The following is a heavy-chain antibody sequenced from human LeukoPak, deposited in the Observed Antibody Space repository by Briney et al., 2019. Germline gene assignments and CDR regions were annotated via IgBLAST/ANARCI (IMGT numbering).Heavy chain of an antibody. CDR2: INPSGGST. J-gene: IGHJ6*03. D-gene: IGHD3-10*01. Sequence: VASVKVSCKASGYTFTSYYMHWVRQAPGQGLEWMGIINPSGGSTSYAQKFQGRVTMTRDTSTSTVYMELSSLRSEDTALYYCAKDRITMVRGVRYYYYMDVWGKGTTVTVSS. V-gene: IGHV1-46*01. CDR3: AKDRITMVRGVRYYYYMDV. CDR1: GYTFTSYY.